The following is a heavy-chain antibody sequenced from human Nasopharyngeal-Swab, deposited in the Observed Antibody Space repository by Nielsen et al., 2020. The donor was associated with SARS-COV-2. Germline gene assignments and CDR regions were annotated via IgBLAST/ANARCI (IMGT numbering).Heavy chain of an antibody. Sequence: SETLSLTCTVPGGSISSYYWSWIRQPPGKGLEWIGYIYYSGSTNYNPSLKSRVTISVDTSKNQFSLKLSSVTAADTAVYYCARGGGLGYYDFWSGYSQTSDAFDIWGQGTMVTVSS. CDR2: IYYSGST. V-gene: IGHV4-59*01. D-gene: IGHD3-3*01. J-gene: IGHJ3*02. CDR1: GGSISSYY. CDR3: ARGGGLGYYDFWSGYSQTSDAFDI.